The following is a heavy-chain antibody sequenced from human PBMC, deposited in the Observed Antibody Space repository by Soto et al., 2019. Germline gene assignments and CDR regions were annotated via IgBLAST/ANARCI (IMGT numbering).Heavy chain of an antibody. CDR1: GYTFPVYY. Sequence: GASVKVSCKASGYTFPVYYMHWVRQAPGQGLEWMGWINPKSGGTMYPQKFQGRVTMTWDTSISTAYMALPRLRSDDTAVYYCARDLAKRGVSAGFDYWGQGTLVTVSS. CDR3: ARDLAKRGVSAGFDY. D-gene: IGHD2-8*01. V-gene: IGHV1-2*02. J-gene: IGHJ4*02. CDR2: INPKSGGT.